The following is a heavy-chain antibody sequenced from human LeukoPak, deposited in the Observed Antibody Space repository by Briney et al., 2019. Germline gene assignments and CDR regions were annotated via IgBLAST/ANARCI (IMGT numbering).Heavy chain of an antibody. V-gene: IGHV1-46*01. Sequence: GASVTVSCKASGYTFTSYYMHWVRQAPGQGLEWMGLINPSGVTTIYAQKFQGRVTITADESTSTAYMELSSLRSEDTAVYYCARVRRCSSTSCYLHYWGQGTLVTVSS. J-gene: IGHJ4*02. CDR3: ARVRRCSSTSCYLHY. CDR1: GYTFTSYY. CDR2: INPSGVTT. D-gene: IGHD2-2*01.